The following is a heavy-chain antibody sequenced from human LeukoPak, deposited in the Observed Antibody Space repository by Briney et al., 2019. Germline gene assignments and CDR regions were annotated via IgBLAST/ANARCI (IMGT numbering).Heavy chain of an antibody. CDR2: IIHSGGT. V-gene: IGHV4-34*12. CDR3: ARRTVYCTNGECYSVNFDF. D-gene: IGHD2-8*01. Sequence: SEGLSLTCAVYGGSLSGSYWSWIRQPPGKGLEWIGEIIHSGGTNYNPSLKSRVTLSVDTSKNQFSLKVTSVTAADTAVYYCARRTVYCTNGECYSVNFDFWGLGNLVTVSS. CDR1: GGSLSGSY. J-gene: IGHJ4*02.